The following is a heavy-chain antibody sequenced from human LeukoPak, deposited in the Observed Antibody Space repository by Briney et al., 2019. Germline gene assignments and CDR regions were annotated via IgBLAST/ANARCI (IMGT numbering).Heavy chain of an antibody. V-gene: IGHV4-59*01. Sequence: SETLSLTCTVSGGSISSYCWSWIRQPPGKGLEWIGYIYYSGSTNYNPSLKSRVTISVDTSKNQFSLKLSSVTAADTAVYYCARGGYCSSTSCYSFYYYGMDVWGQGTTVTVSS. D-gene: IGHD2-2*01. CDR1: GGSISSYC. CDR3: ARGGYCSSTSCYSFYYYGMDV. CDR2: IYYSGST. J-gene: IGHJ6*02.